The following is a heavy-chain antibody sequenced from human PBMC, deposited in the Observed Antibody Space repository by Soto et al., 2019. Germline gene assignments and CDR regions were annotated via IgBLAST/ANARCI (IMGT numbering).Heavy chain of an antibody. J-gene: IGHJ6*02. V-gene: IGHV1-69*06. CDR2: IIPIFGTA. CDR1: GGTFSSYA. CDR3: AKGPWSSTSCYRAGMDV. Sequence: QVQLVQSGAEVKKPGSSVKVSCKASGGTFSSYAISWVRQAPGQGLEWMGGIIPIFGTANYAQKFQGRVTITADKSTSTAYMELSSLRSEDTAVYYCAKGPWSSTSCYRAGMDVWGQGTTVTVSS. D-gene: IGHD2-2*01.